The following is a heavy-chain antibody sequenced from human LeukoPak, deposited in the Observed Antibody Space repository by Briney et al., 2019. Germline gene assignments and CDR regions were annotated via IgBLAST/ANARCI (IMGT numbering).Heavy chain of an antibody. CDR1: GFTFSDYY. CDR3: ARARRDMDYYYYYMDV. CDR2: ISSSGSTI. V-gene: IGHV3-11*01. Sequence: KTGGSLRLSCAASGFTFSDYYMSWIRQAPGKGLEWVSYISSSGSTIYYADSVKGRFTISRDNAKNSLYLQMNSLRAEDTAVYYCARARRDMDYYYYYMDVWGKGTTVTVSS. J-gene: IGHJ6*03.